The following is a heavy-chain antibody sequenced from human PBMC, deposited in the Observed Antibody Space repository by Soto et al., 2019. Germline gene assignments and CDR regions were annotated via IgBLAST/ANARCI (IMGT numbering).Heavy chain of an antibody. D-gene: IGHD6-13*01. CDR3: ARDGSSWYVDWFDP. J-gene: IGHJ5*02. CDR2: MNPNNGNT. V-gene: IGHV1-8*01. Sequence: ASVKVSCKAAAYTFTSYDINWVRQATGQDFEWMGWMNPNNGNTAYAQKFQGRVTMTRDTSKSTAFMELSSLTSEDTAVYYCARDGSSWYVDWFDPWGQGTLVTVS. CDR1: AYTFTSYD.